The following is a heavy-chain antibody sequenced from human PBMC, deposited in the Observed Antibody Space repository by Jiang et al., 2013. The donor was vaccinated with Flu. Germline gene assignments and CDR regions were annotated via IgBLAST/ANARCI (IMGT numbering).Heavy chain of an antibody. CDR1: GGSFSGYY. D-gene: IGHD2-2*01. CDR3: ARFQGAYCSSTSCTDY. J-gene: IGHJ4*02. CDR2: INHSGST. Sequence: LLKPSETLSLTCAVYGGSFSGYYWSWIRQPPGKGLEWIGEINHSGSTNYNPSLKSRVTISVDTSKNQFSLKLSSVTAADTAVYYCARFQGAYCSSTSCTDYWGQGTLVTVSS. V-gene: IGHV4-34*01.